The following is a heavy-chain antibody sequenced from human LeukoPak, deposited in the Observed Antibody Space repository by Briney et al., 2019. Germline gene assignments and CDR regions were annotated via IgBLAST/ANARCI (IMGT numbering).Heavy chain of an antibody. CDR2: IVVGSGNT. D-gene: IGHD6-13*01. V-gene: IGHV1-58*02. J-gene: IGHJ5*02. Sequence: GASVKISCKASGFTFTSSAMQWVRQARGQRLEWIGWIVVGSGNTNYAQKFQERVTITRDMSTSTAYMELSSLRSEDTAGYYCAAVSSSWYALGFDPWGQGTLVTVSS. CDR3: AAVSSSWYALGFDP. CDR1: GFTFTSSA.